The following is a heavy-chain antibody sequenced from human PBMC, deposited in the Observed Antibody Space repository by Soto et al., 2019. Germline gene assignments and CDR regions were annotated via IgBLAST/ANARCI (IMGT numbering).Heavy chain of an antibody. D-gene: IGHD2-15*01. V-gene: IGHV1-8*01. CDR1: GYTFTSYD. CDR3: ATGSVVVTDFDY. J-gene: IGHJ4*02. CDR2: MNPNSGNT. Sequence: AASVKVSCKASGYTFTSYDINWVRQATGQGLEWMGWMNPNSGNTGYAQKFQGRVTMTRNTSISTAYMELSSLRSEDTAVYYCATGSVVVTDFDYWGQGTLVTVSS.